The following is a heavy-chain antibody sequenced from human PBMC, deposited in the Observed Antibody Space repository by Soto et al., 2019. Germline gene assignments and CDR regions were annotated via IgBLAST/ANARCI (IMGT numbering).Heavy chain of an antibody. Sequence: VGSLRLSCAVSGFICSSYDMSWVRQAPGKGLEWVSTILVGGSTHYEDSVKGRFTISRDTSKNTVYLQMNSLTAGDTAFYYCAKATATSGGAFEIYGQGTMVTVSS. V-gene: IGHV3-23*01. J-gene: IGHJ3*02. CDR2: ILVGGST. CDR3: AKATATSGGAFEI. CDR1: GFICSSYD. D-gene: IGHD1-1*01.